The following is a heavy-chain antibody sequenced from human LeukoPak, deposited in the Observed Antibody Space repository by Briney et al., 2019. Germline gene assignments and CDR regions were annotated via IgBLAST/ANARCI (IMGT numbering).Heavy chain of an antibody. CDR3: GISYTEWLSSLDY. D-gene: IGHD3-3*01. Sequence: GGSLRLSCAASGFTFSSYGVHWVRQAPGKGLEWVAVIWYDETNKNYADSVKGRFTISRDNSKNTLFLQMNSLRAEDTAVYYCGISYTEWLSSLDYWGQGTLVTVSS. V-gene: IGHV3-33*01. J-gene: IGHJ4*02. CDR2: IWYDETNK. CDR1: GFTFSSYG.